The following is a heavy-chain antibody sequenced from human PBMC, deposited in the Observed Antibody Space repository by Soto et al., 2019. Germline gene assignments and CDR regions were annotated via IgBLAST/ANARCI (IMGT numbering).Heavy chain of an antibody. CDR1: GFTFSSYW. Sequence: GGSLRLSCAASGFTFSSYWMHWVRQVPGKGLVWVSRINSDGSSTSYADSVKGRFTISRDNSKHTMFLQMNSLRAEDTALYYCAKGRSYYYYYGVDVWGQGTTVTVSS. J-gene: IGHJ6*02. CDR3: AKGRSYYYYYGVDV. V-gene: IGHV3-74*01. CDR2: INSDGSST.